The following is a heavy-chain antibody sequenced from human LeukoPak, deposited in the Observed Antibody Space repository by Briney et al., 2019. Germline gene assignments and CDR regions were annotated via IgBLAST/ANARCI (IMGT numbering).Heavy chain of an antibody. J-gene: IGHJ5*02. Sequence: PGGSLRLSCAASGFTVSSNYMSWVRQAPGKGLEWIGSIYHSGSTYYNPSHQSRVTMSVDTSKNQFSLKLSSVTAADTAVYYCARVNTQGVPSPWGQGILVTVSS. CDR1: GFTVSSNY. CDR3: ARVNTQGVPSP. V-gene: IGHV4-38-2*01. CDR2: IYHSGST. D-gene: IGHD2-15*01.